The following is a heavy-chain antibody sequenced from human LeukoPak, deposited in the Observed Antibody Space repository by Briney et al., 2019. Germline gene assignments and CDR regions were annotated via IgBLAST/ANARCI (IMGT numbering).Heavy chain of an antibody. D-gene: IGHD3-10*01. CDR2: IYHSGST. Sequence: SQTLSLTCAVSGGSISSGGYPWSWIRQPPGKGLEWIGYIYHSGSTYYNPSLKSRVTISVDRSKNQFSLKLSSVTAADTAVYYCARDRVVRGFRGFDYWGQGTLVTVSS. CDR1: GGSISSGGYP. J-gene: IGHJ4*02. V-gene: IGHV4-30-2*01. CDR3: ARDRVVRGFRGFDY.